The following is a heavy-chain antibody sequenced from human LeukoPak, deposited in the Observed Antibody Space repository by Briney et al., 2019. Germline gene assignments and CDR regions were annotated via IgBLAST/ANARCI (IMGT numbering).Heavy chain of an antibody. V-gene: IGHV3-7*01. J-gene: IGHJ1*01. Sequence: PGESLRLSCAVSGFTFTTYWMSWVRQFPGKGLQWVANINQDGTEKYYVDSVKGRFTISRDNAKNSLHLQMNSLRVEDTAIYYCVKVAKYYYGSETYYFLEQWGQGTPVTASS. CDR2: INQDGTEK. CDR1: GFTFTTYW. CDR3: VKVAKYYYGSETYYFLEQ. D-gene: IGHD3-10*01.